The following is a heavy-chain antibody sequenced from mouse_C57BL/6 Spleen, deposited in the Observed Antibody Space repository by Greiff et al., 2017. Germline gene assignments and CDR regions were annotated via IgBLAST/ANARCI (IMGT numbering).Heavy chain of an antibody. Sequence: QVQLQQSGAELARPGASVKLSCKASGYTFTSYGISWVKQRTGQGLEWIGEIYPRSGNTYYNEKFKGKATLTADKSSSTAYMELRSLTSEDSAVYFGARGGITTVVAPFDYWGQGTTLTVSS. CDR2: IYPRSGNT. J-gene: IGHJ2*01. D-gene: IGHD1-1*01. V-gene: IGHV1-81*01. CDR1: GYTFTSYG. CDR3: ARGGITTVVAPFDY.